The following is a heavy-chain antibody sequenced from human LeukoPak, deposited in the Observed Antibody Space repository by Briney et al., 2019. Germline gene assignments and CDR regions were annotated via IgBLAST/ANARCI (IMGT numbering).Heavy chain of an antibody. Sequence: PSETLSLLCNVPGRSISSYYWSWIRQPPGKGLEWIGYIYDSGSTNYNPSLKSRVTISVDTSKNQFSLKLSSVTAADTAVYYCARLQEYSSSFGQSGWFDPWGQGTLVTVSS. CDR1: GRSISSYY. D-gene: IGHD6-6*01. V-gene: IGHV4-59*08. J-gene: IGHJ5*02. CDR2: IYDSGST. CDR3: ARLQEYSSSFGQSGWFDP.